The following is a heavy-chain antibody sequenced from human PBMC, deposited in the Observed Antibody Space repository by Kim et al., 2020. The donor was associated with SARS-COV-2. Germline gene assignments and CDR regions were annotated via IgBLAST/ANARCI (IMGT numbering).Heavy chain of an antibody. V-gene: IGHV3-66*01. CDR2: ST. Sequence: STYYADSVKGRFTISRDNSKNTLYLQMNSLRAEDTAVYYCARLNILSFDYWGQGTLVTVSS. CDR3: ARLNILSFDY. J-gene: IGHJ4*02.